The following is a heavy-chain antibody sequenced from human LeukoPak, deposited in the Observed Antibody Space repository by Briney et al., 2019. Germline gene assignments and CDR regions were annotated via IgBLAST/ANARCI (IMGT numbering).Heavy chain of an antibody. CDR2: IIPILGIA. J-gene: IGHJ6*02. CDR1: GGTFSSYT. CDR3: ARVDVDTAMVTRRYYYYGMDV. Sequence: GASVKVSCKASGGTFSSYTISWVRQAPGQGLEWMGRIIPILGIANYAQKFQGRVTITADRSTSTAHMELSSLRSEDTAVYYCARVDVDTAMVTRRYYYYGMDVWGQGTTVTVSS. V-gene: IGHV1-69*02. D-gene: IGHD5-18*01.